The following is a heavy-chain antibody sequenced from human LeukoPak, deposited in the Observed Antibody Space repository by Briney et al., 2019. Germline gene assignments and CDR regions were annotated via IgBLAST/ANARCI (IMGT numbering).Heavy chain of an antibody. CDR2: INHSGST. CDR1: GGSFSGYY. CDR3: ARDSPGGYFDY. Sequence: PSETLSLTCAVYGGSFSGYYWSWIRQPPGKVLEWIGEINHSGSTNYSPSLKSRVTIEVDKSKNQFSLRLSSVTVADTAVYYCARDSPGGYFDYWGQGTLVTVSS. V-gene: IGHV4-34*01. J-gene: IGHJ4*02. D-gene: IGHD2-8*02.